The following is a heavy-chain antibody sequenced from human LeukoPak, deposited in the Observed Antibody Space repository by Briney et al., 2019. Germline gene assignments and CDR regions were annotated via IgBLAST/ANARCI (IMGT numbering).Heavy chain of an antibody. CDR1: GFTFSSYW. Sequence: PGGSLRLSCAASGFTFSSYWMSWVRQAPGKGLEWVANIKQDGSEKHYVDSVKGRFTISRDNAKNSLYLQMNSLRAADTVVNYCARGDGERGYSYGFVVYGNWFDHWGQGTLVTVSS. J-gene: IGHJ5*02. CDR3: ARGDGERGYSYGFVVYGNWFDH. D-gene: IGHD5-18*01. CDR2: IKQDGSEK. V-gene: IGHV3-7*03.